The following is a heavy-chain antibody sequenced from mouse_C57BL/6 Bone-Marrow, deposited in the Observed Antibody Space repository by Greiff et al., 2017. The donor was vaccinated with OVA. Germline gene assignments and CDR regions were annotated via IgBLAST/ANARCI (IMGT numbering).Heavy chain of an antibody. J-gene: IGHJ1*03. V-gene: IGHV1-55*01. CDR1: GYTFTSYW. CDR3: ALYYYGSSHWYFAV. D-gene: IGHD1-1*01. CDR2: IYPGSGST. Sequence: QVQLQQPGAELVKPGASVKMSCKASGYTFTSYWITWVKQRPGQGLEWIGDIYPGSGSTNYNEKFKSKATLTVDTSSSTAYLQLSSLTSEDSAVYYCALYYYGSSHWYFAVWGTGTTVTVSS.